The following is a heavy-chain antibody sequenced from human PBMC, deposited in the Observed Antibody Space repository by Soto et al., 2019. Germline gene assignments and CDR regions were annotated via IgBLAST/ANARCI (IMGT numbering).Heavy chain of an antibody. CDR3: ARDRLANWFDP. D-gene: IGHD3-9*01. Sequence: PSETLSLTCTVPGGSISSYYWNWIRQPPGKGLEWIGYIYYSGSTKYNPSLKSRVTISVDTSKNQFSLKLSSVTAADTAVYYCARDRLANWFDPWGQGTLVTVSS. J-gene: IGHJ5*02. CDR1: GGSISSYY. CDR2: IYYSGST. V-gene: IGHV4-59*01.